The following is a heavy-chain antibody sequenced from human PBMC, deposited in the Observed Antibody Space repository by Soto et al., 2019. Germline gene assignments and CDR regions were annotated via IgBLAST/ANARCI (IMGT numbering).Heavy chain of an antibody. CDR3: ARCPPPPDTADPYAVDV. V-gene: IGHV1-69*18. CDR1: GGTFSRSG. Sequence: QVQLVQSGTEVKKPGASVKVSCKASGGTFSRSGFHWVRQAPGQGLEWMGMIVPSVDTTNYAQKFQARVTISADQFTSTVYMELRSLRSEDTAGYYCARCPPPPDTADPYAVDVWGQGTRVIVSS. J-gene: IGHJ6*02. D-gene: IGHD5-18*01. CDR2: IVPSVDTT.